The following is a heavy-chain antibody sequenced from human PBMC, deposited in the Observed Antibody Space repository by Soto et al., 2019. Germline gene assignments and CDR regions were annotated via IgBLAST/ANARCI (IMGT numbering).Heavy chain of an antibody. CDR1: GGSISSSSYY. J-gene: IGHJ5*02. Sequence: PSETLSLTCTVSGGSISSSSYYWGWIRQPPGKGLEWIGSIYYSGSTYYNPSLKSRVTISVDTSKNQFSLKLNSVTAADTAVYYCARVSSFGGKPNWLDPWGQGTLVTVSS. D-gene: IGHD3-10*01. CDR2: IYYSGST. V-gene: IGHV4-39*01. CDR3: ARVSSFGGKPNWLDP.